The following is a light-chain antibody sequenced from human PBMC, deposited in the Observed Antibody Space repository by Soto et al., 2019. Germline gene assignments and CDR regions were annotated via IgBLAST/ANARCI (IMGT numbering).Light chain of an antibody. J-gene: IGLJ1*01. V-gene: IGLV2-14*01. CDR1: TSDIGANNF. CDR2: EVS. Sequence: QSALTQPASVSGSPGQSITISCAGTTSDIGANNFVSWYQQRPGKAPKVIIYEVSNRPSGVSYRFSGSKSGSTASLTISGLRAEDEALYSCNAYTNTGARVFGTGTKLTV. CDR3: NAYTNTGARV.